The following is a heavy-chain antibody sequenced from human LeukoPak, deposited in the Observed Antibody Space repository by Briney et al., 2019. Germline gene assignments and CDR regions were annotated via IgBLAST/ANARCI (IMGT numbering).Heavy chain of an antibody. Sequence: GGSLRLSCAASGFTFSSYEMNWVRQAPGKGLEWVSYISSSGSTIYYADSVKGRFTISRDNAKNSLYLQMNSLRAEDTAVYYCARDYYDSSGYPYYYYYCGMDVWGQGTTVTVSS. D-gene: IGHD3-22*01. CDR1: GFTFSSYE. V-gene: IGHV3-48*03. CDR2: ISSSGSTI. J-gene: IGHJ6*02. CDR3: ARDYYDSSGYPYYYYYCGMDV.